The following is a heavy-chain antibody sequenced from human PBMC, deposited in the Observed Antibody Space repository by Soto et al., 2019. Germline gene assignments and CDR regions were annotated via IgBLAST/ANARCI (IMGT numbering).Heavy chain of an antibody. CDR3: ARERGGYGPPDV. J-gene: IGHJ6*02. V-gene: IGHV3-11*06. Sequence: QVQLVESGGGLVKPGGSLRLSCAASGFSFSDSYMSWVRLAPGKGLEWVAYISGSSGDPAYADSVKGRFTISRDHAKNSVYLQMNSLRVEATAVYYCARERGGYGPPDVWGQGTTVTVSS. CDR2: ISGSSGDP. D-gene: IGHD1-1*01. CDR1: GFSFSDSY.